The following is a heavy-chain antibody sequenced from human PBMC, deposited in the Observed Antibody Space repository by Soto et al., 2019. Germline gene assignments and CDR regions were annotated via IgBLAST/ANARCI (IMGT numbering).Heavy chain of an antibody. CDR1: GSSIIGYH. Sequence: SETLSLTCTFSGSSIIGYHWTWIRQSPERGLEWIGYIHYSGRANYNPSLNSRLTMSVDRSKSQFSMKLASVTAADTAVYYCARGVGGSGLNWFDPWGQGTLVTVSS. CDR2: IHYSGRA. V-gene: IGHV4-59*12. CDR3: ARGVGGSGLNWFDP. D-gene: IGHD6-19*01. J-gene: IGHJ5*02.